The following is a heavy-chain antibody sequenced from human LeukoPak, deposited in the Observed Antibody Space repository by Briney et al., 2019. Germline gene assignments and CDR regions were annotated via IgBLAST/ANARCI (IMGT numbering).Heavy chain of an antibody. CDR1: GFTFSSYC. V-gene: IGHV3-74*01. D-gene: IGHD3-10*01. J-gene: IGHJ6*04. CDR2: INSDGSST. CDR3: ASVYGWGSYSNYYCYYGMDV. Sequence: PGGSLRLSCAASGFTFSSYCMHWVRQAPGKGLVWVSRINSDGSSTSYADSVKGRFTISRDNAKNTLYLQMNSLRAEGTAVYYRASVYGWGSYSNYYCYYGMDVWGKGTTVTVSS.